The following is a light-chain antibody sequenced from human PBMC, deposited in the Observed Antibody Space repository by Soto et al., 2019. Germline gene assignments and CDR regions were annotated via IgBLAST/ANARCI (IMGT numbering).Light chain of an antibody. CDR2: AAS. CDR3: QQSYIKWT. J-gene: IGKJ1*01. Sequence: DIQMTQSPSSLSASVGDRVTITCRAKESVSSYVNWYQQKPGKAPKLLIYAASSLQSGVPARFSGRGSVTDFTLTISGVQPEDFATYCGQQSYIKWTFGRGTKVEIK. V-gene: IGKV1-39*01. CDR1: ESVSSY.